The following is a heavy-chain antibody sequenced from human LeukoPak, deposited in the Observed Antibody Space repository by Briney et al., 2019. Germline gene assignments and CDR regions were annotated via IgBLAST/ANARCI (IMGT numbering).Heavy chain of an antibody. D-gene: IGHD4-23*01. CDR3: ARPFIETPSLGALDY. CDR1: GYTFTDYY. J-gene: IGHJ4*02. Sequence: ASVKVSCKASGYTFTDYYMHWVRQAPGQGLEWMGWINPDSGGTNYAQNFQGRVTMTRDTSISTAYMELSRLRSDDTAVYYCARPFIETPSLGALDYWGQGTLVTVSS. CDR2: INPDSGGT. V-gene: IGHV1-2*02.